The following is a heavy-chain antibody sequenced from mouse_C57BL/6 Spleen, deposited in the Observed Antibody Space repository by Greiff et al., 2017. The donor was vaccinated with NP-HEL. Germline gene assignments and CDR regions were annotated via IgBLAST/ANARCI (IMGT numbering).Heavy chain of an antibody. CDR2: IYPRSGTT. D-gene: IGHD3-3*01. J-gene: IGHJ2*01. V-gene: IGHV1-81*01. CDR1: GYTFTSYG. CDR3: ARGGLGLDY. Sequence: VKLQESGAELARPGASVKLSCTASGYTFTSYGISWVKQRTGQGLEWIGEIYPRSGTTYYNEKFKGQATLSADKSSSTAYMELRRLTSEDAAVYFCARGGLGLDYWGQGTTLTVSS.